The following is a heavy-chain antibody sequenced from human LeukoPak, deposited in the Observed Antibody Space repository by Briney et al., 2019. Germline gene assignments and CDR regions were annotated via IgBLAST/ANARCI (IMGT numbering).Heavy chain of an antibody. D-gene: IGHD2-2*01. CDR2: IFHSGGT. V-gene: IGHV4-38-2*01. Sequence: PSETLSLTCAVSGYSISSGYYWGWIRQPPRKGLEWFGSIFHSGGTYYNPSLKSRVTISVDTSKNQFSLKLSSVTAADTAFFYCARGYCSSTSCYGIDYWGQGTLVTVSS. J-gene: IGHJ4*02. CDR1: GYSISSGYY. CDR3: ARGYCSSTSCYGIDY.